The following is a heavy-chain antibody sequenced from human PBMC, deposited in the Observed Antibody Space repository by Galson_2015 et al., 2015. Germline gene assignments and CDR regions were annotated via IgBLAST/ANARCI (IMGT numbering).Heavy chain of an antibody. CDR3: ARDPDSSFPLTYP. Sequence: SVKVSCKASGGTFSSYTISWVRQAPGQGLEWMGRIIPILGIANYAQKFQGRVTITADKSTSTAYMELSSLRSEDTAVYYCARDPDSSFPLTYPWGQGTLVTVSS. J-gene: IGHJ5*02. D-gene: IGHD6-19*01. V-gene: IGHV1-69*04. CDR1: GGTFSSYT. CDR2: IIPILGIA.